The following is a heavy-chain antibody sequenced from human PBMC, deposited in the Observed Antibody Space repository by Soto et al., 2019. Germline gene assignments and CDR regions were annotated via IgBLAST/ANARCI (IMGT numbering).Heavy chain of an antibody. V-gene: IGHV4-4*07. Sequence: SETLSLTCTISGGAIGSHYWTWIRQPAGKGLEWIGRIYSSGSTQYNPSLQSRVTMSLDTSKNQFSLRLESVTAADTAVYYCARANVGPPGGGSWTMPFDFWGQGTLVTVSS. CDR3: ARANVGPPGGGSWTMPFDF. CDR1: GGAIGSHY. CDR2: IYSSGST. J-gene: IGHJ4*02. D-gene: IGHD2-15*01.